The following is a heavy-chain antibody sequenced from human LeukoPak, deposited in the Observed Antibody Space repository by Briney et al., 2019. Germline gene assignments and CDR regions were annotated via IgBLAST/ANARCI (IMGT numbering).Heavy chain of an antibody. CDR1: GFTVSSNY. Sequence: PGGSLRLSCAASGFTVSSNYMSWVRQAPGKGLEWVSVIYSGGSTYCADSVKGRFTISRDNSKNTLYLQMNSLRAEDTAVYYCARELSTPVHALDIWGQGTMVTVSS. CDR3: ARELSTPVHALDI. V-gene: IGHV3-53*01. CDR2: IYSGGST. D-gene: IGHD3-10*01. J-gene: IGHJ3*02.